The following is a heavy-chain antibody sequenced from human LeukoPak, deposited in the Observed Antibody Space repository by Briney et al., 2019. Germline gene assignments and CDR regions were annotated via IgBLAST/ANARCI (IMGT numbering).Heavy chain of an antibody. J-gene: IGHJ5*02. V-gene: IGHV3-21*01. CDR3: ARAEVMRDYYGSGSYVS. Sequence: GGSLRLSCAASGFTFSSYSMNWVRQAPGKGLEWVSSISGSNTYIYYADSVKGRFTISRDNAKNSLYLQMNSLRAEDTAVYYCARAEVMRDYYGSGSYVSWGQGTLVTVYS. CDR2: ISGSNTYI. CDR1: GFTFSSYS. D-gene: IGHD3-10*01.